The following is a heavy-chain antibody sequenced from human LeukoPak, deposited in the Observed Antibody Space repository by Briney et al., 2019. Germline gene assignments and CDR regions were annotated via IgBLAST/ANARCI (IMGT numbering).Heavy chain of an antibody. V-gene: IGHV1-2*02. CDR1: GYTFTGYY. D-gene: IGHD2-2*01. CDR2: INPNSGGT. CDR3: ARGPDCSSTSCYLKEVSTGS. Sequence: GASVNVSCKASGYTFTGYYMHWVRQAPGQGLEWMGWINPNSGGTNYAQKSQGRVTMAREPCTRSPYMELSRLPSDGTAVYYCARGPDCSSTSCYLKEVSTGSWGQGTLVTVSS. J-gene: IGHJ4*02.